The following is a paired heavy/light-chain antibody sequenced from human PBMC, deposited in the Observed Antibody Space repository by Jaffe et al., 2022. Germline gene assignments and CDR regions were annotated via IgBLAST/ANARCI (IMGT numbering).Heavy chain of an antibody. V-gene: IGHV3-23*01. Sequence: EVQLLESGGGLVQPGGSLRLSCAASGFTFSSYAMSWVRQAPGKGLEWVSAISGSGGSTYYADSVKGRFTISRDNSKNTLYLQMNSLRAEDTAVYYCAKDGGARYCSGGSCYLSDAFDIWGQGTMVTVSS. CDR2: ISGSGGST. CDR3: AKDGGARYCSGGSCYLSDAFDI. J-gene: IGHJ3*02. CDR1: GFTFSSYA. D-gene: IGHD2-15*01.
Light chain of an antibody. J-gene: IGLJ1*01. CDR3: QAWDSSTFYV. CDR1: KLGDKY. V-gene: IGLV3-1*01. Sequence: SYELTQPPSVSVSPGQTASITCSGDKLGDKYACWYQQKPGQSPVLVIYQDSKRPSGIPERFSGSNSGNTATLTISGTQAMDEADYYCQAWDSSTFYVFGTGTKVTVL. CDR2: QDS.